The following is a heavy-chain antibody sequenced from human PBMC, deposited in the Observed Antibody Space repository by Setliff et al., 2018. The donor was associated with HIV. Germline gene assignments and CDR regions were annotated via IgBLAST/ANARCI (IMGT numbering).Heavy chain of an antibody. J-gene: IGHJ6*03. D-gene: IGHD5-18*01. CDR3: ARDRASYGGYTYGSYYMDV. V-gene: IGHV1-8*02. CDR2: MNPNSGHT. CDR1: GYSFTNND. Sequence: GASVKVSCKASGYSFTNNDINWVRQATGQGLEWMGWMNPNSGHTGYAHKFQGRVTMTRDTSISTAYMALSSLTSEYTADYYCARDRASYGGYTYGSYYMDVWGKGTTVTVSS.